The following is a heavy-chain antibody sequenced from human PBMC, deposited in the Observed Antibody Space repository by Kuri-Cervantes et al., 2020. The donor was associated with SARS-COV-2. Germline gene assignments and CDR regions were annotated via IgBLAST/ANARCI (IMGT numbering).Heavy chain of an antibody. CDR2: FIPMSGTS. CDR1: GGNFSGEV. J-gene: IGHJ4*02. D-gene: IGHD1-14*01. CDR3: ARAVGNFDF. Sequence: SVKVSCKASGGNFSGEVVSWVRQAPGQGLEWMGGFIPMSGTSNYAKKFQGRLTISADEYTNTTYMELSGLRSEDTAVYYCARAVGNFDFWGQGTLVTVSS. V-gene: IGHV1-69*13.